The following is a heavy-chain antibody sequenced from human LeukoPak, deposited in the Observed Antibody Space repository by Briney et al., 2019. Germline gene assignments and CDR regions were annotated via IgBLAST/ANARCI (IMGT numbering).Heavy chain of an antibody. CDR1: GFTFSYYW. CDR3: ARGGNPLYGLDC. D-gene: IGHD1-14*01. V-gene: IGHV3-7*05. CDR2: IRQDESEK. J-gene: IGHJ4*02. Sequence: GGSLRLSCAASGFTFSYYWMSWVRQAPGKGLEWVANIRQDESEKYYVDSVKGRFTISRDNAKNSLYLQMNSLRAEDTAVYYCARGGNPLYGLDCWGQGTLVTVSS.